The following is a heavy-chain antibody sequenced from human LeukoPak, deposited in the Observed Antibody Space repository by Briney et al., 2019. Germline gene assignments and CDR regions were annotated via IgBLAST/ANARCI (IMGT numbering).Heavy chain of an antibody. CDR2: ISSSSSTI. CDR1: GFTFSSYS. J-gene: IGHJ3*02. D-gene: IGHD3-16*01. V-gene: IGHV3-48*01. CDR3: ARWGYYDYVWGSSRAFDAFDI. Sequence: PGGSLRLSCAASGFTFSSYSMNWVRQAPGKGLEWVSYISSSSSTIYYADSVKGRFTISRDNAKNSLYLQMNSLRAEDTAVYYCARWGYYDYVWGSSRAFDAFDIWGQGTMVTVSS.